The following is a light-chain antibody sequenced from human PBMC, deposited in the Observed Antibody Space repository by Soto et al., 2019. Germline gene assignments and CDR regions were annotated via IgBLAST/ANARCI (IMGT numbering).Light chain of an antibody. CDR2: EAS. V-gene: IGLV2-23*01. CDR1: TSDVGKYNL. J-gene: IGLJ2*01. Sequence: QSVLTQPASVSGSPGQSITISCTGTTSDVGKYNLVSWYQQHPGKAPKLIIYEASKRPSGISNRFSGSKSGNTASLTISGLQAEDEGDYYCSSHAGGGTVVFGGGTQLTVL. CDR3: SSHAGGGTVV.